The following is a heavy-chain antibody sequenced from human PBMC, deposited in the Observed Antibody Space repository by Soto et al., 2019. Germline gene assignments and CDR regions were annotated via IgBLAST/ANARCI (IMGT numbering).Heavy chain of an antibody. V-gene: IGHV4-39*01. CDR3: ARHNGPLYVGYYYDMDV. D-gene: IGHD3-16*01. Sequence: SETLSLTCPVSGGSISSSSYYWGWIRQPPGKGLEWIGSIYYSGCTYYNPSLKSRVTISVDTSKNQFSLKLSSVTAADTAVYYCARHNGPLYVGYYYDMDVWGQGTTVTVSS. CDR2: IYYSGCT. J-gene: IGHJ6*02. CDR1: GGSISSSSYY.